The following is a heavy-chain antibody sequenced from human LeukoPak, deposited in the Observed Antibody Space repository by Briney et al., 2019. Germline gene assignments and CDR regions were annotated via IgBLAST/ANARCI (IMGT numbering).Heavy chain of an antibody. CDR2: ISGSSSYI. CDR3: ARLRQFGEPALYYFDY. CDR1: AFTFSTYS. J-gene: IGHJ4*02. V-gene: IGHV3-21*01. Sequence: GGPLRLSCAASAFTFSTYSMNWVRQTPGKGLEWVSSISGSSSYIYYADSVKGRFAISRDNAKNSLYLQMSSLRAEDTAVYFCARLRQFGEPALYYFDYWGQGTLVTVSS. D-gene: IGHD3-10*01.